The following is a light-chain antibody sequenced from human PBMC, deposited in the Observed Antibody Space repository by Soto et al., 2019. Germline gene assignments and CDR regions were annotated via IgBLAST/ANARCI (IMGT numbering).Light chain of an antibody. J-gene: IGKJ4*01. CDR3: QQYGTWPPKLLT. Sequence: EIVMTQSPVTLSVSPGEGATLSCSASQSISSSLAWYQQKPGQPPKLLIFGASTRATGIPARFSGSGSGTEFNLTITRLQSEDSSIYYCQQYGTWPPKLLTVGGGTKVEI. V-gene: IGKV3-15*01. CDR2: GAS. CDR1: QSISSS.